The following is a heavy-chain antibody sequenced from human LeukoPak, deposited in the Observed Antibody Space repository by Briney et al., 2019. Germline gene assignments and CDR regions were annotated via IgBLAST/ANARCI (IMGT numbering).Heavy chain of an antibody. D-gene: IGHD2-2*01. CDR1: GGSISSYY. V-gene: IGHV4-59*01. CDR2: IYYSGST. Sequence: SETLSLTCTVSGGSISSYYWSWIRQPPGKGLEWIGYIYYSGSTNYNPSLKSRVTISVDTSKNQFSLKLSSVTAADTAVYYCARAVPANYYYYYMDVWGKGTTVTVSS. J-gene: IGHJ6*03. CDR3: ARAVPANYYYYYMDV.